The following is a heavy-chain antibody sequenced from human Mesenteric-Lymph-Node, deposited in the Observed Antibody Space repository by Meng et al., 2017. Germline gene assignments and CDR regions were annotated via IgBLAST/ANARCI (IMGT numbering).Heavy chain of an antibody. CDR1: GFTFSSYA. D-gene: IGHD2-2*01. CDR3: ARVYCSSTSCYAKKPYYYYGMDV. Sequence: GESLKISCAASGFTFSSYAMSWVRQAPGKGLEWVSVIYSGGSTYYADSVKGRFTISRDNSKNTLYLQMNSLRAEDTAVYYCARVYCSSTSCYAKKPYYYYGMDVWGQGTTVTVSS. J-gene: IGHJ6*02. CDR2: IYSGGST. V-gene: IGHV3-66*02.